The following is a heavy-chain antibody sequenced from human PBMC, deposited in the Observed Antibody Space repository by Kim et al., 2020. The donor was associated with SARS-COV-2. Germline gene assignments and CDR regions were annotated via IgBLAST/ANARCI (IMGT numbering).Heavy chain of an antibody. CDR1: GGSISSSSYY. CDR2: IYYSGST. Sequence: SETLSLTCTVSGGSISSSSYYWGWIRHPPGKGLEWIGSIYYSGSTYYNPSLKSRVTISVDTSKNQFSLKLSSVTAADTAVYYCASHESHYYYYGMDVWGQGTTVTVSS. J-gene: IGHJ6*02. V-gene: IGHV4-39*01. CDR3: ASHESHYYYYGMDV.